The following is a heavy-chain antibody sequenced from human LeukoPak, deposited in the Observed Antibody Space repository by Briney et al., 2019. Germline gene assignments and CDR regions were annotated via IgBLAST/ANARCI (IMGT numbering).Heavy chain of an antibody. CDR1: GFTFSSYA. V-gene: IGHV3-30*04. Sequence: GGSLRLSCAASGFTFSSYAMHWVRQAPGKGLEWVAVISYDGSNKYYADSVKGRFTISRDNSKNTLYLQMNSLRAEDTAVYYCARGGYYHDYWGQGTLVTVSS. CDR3: ARGGYYHDY. J-gene: IGHJ4*02. D-gene: IGHD3-22*01. CDR2: ISYDGSNK.